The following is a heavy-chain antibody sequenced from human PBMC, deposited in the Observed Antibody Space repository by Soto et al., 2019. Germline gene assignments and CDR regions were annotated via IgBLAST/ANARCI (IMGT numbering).Heavy chain of an antibody. CDR2: MYHSGDS. CDR3: TRASASSMLRGVVIN. D-gene: IGHD3-10*01. V-gene: IGHV4-4*02. Sequence: SETLSLTCAVSGGAISTDNWWSWVRQPPGKGLEWIGEMYHSGDSNFNPSLKSRVTISVDKSKNQFSMQMASVTAADTALYYCTRASASSMLRGVVINWGRGTQVTVSS. CDR1: GGAISTDNW. J-gene: IGHJ4*02.